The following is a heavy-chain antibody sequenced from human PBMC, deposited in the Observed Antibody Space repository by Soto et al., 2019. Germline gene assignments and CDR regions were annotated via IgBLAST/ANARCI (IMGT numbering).Heavy chain of an antibody. CDR1: GGSISSSRYY. J-gene: IGHJ5*02. D-gene: IGHD3-3*01. CDR2: IYYNGFT. Sequence: NPSETLSLTCTVSGGSISSSRYYWGWIRQPPGKGLEWIGSIYYNGFTYYNPSLKSRVTISVDTSRNQFSLKLNSVTTADTAVYFCARKDDFWSGSGSFDPWGQGTLVTVSS. V-gene: IGHV4-39*01. CDR3: ARKDDFWSGSGSFDP.